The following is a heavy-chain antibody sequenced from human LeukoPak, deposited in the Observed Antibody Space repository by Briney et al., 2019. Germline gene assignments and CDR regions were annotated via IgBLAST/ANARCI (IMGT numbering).Heavy chain of an antibody. V-gene: IGHV3-9*01. Sequence: GGSLRLSCAASGFTFGDYAMHWVRHAPGKGLEWVSSISWNSGSLGYADSVKGRVTISRDNAKSSVYLQMNSLREDDTAVYYCARDINWGQVDYWGQGTLVTVSS. D-gene: IGHD7-27*01. CDR2: ISWNSGSL. CDR1: GFTFGDYA. J-gene: IGHJ4*02. CDR3: ARDINWGQVDY.